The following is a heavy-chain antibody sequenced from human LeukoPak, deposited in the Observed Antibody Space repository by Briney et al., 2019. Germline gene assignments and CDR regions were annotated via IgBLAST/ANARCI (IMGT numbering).Heavy chain of an antibody. CDR2: ISWNSGSI. CDR3: AKDNRRHYTSGPNPDSLH. J-gene: IGHJ4*02. V-gene: IGHV3-9*01. Sequence: GGSLRLSCAGSGFIFNNYAMHWVRQPPGKGLEWVSGISWNSGSIDYADSVKGRSTISRDNAKNSLYLQMNSLRVEDTAFYYCAKDNRRHYTSGPNPDSLHWGQGALVTVSS. CDR1: GFIFNNYA. D-gene: IGHD6-19*01.